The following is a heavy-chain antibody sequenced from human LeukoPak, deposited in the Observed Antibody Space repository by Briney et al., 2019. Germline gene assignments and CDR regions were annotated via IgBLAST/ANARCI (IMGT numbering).Heavy chain of an antibody. D-gene: IGHD6-13*01. CDR3: ARGGARQQLVENYFDY. V-gene: IGHV3-53*01. Sequence: PGGSLRLSCAASGFTVSSNYMSWVRQAPGKGLEGVSVIYRGGSTDYAESVKGRFTVSRDNSKNTLYLQMNSLRAEDTAVYYCARGGARQQLVENYFDYWGQGTLVTVSS. CDR2: IYRGGST. J-gene: IGHJ4*02. CDR1: GFTVSSNY.